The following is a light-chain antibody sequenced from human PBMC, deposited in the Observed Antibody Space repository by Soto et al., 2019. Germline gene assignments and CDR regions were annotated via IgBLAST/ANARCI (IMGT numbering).Light chain of an antibody. CDR3: QQYGSSRWT. J-gene: IGKJ1*01. V-gene: IGKV3-20*01. Sequence: EIVLTQSPGTLSLSPGERATLSCRASQSVSSSYLAWYQQKPGQAPRLLIYGASSRATGIPDRFSGSGSGTDFNLTISRLEPEDFAVYYCQQYGSSRWTVGQGTKVEIK. CDR1: QSVSSSY. CDR2: GAS.